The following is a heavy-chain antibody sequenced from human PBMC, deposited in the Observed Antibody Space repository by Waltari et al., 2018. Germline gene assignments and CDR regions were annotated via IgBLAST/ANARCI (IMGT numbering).Heavy chain of an antibody. J-gene: IGHJ4*02. CDR1: GGSISSGSYS. CDR2: IYTSGST. D-gene: IGHD3-10*01. V-gene: IGHV4-61*02. CDR3: AVGSGSYYKALDY. Sequence: QVQLQESGPGLVKPSQTLSLTCTVSGGSISSGSYSWSWIRQPAGKGLEWIGRIYTSGSTNYNPSLKSRVTISVDTSKNQFSLKLSSVTAADTAVYYCAVGSGSYYKALDYWGQGTLVTVSS.